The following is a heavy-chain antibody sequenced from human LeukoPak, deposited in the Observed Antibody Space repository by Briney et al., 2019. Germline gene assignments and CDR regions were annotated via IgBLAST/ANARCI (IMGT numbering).Heavy chain of an antibody. CDR1: GFTFSSYA. J-gene: IGHJ4*02. CDR2: ISGSGGST. D-gene: IGHD3-22*01. Sequence: GGSLRLSCAASGFTFSSYAMSWVRQAPGKGLEWVSAISGSGGSTYYADSVKGRFTISRDDSKNTLYLQMNSLRAEDTAVYYCAKEYYYDSSGYSDYWGQGTLVTVSS. CDR3: AKEYYYDSSGYSDY. V-gene: IGHV3-23*01.